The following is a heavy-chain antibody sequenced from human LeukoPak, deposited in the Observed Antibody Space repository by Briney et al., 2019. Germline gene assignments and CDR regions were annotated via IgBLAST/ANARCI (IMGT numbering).Heavy chain of an antibody. J-gene: IGHJ4*02. CDR3: ARVQGGSTFDS. V-gene: IGHV4-39*07. Sequence: SETLSVTCTVSGGSISSSPYFWAWIRQPPGKGLEWIGSNSYTGNTYYDPSLKSRVTISRDTSKNQFSLKLISVTAADTAVFYCARVQGGSTFDSWGQGTLVTVSS. CDR1: GGSISSSPYF. CDR2: NSYTGNT. D-gene: IGHD3-16*01.